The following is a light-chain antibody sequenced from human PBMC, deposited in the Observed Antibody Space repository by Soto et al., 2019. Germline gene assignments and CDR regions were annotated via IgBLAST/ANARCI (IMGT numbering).Light chain of an antibody. J-gene: IGLJ3*02. CDR1: SSDVGGYNY. V-gene: IGLV2-14*01. Sequence: QSALTQPAYVSGSPGQSITISCTGTSSDVGGYNYVSWYQQHPGKAPKLMIYEVSNRPSGVSNRFSGSKSGNTASLTISGLQAEDEADYYCNSYTSSTTWVFGGGTKVTVL. CDR3: NSYTSSTTWV. CDR2: EVS.